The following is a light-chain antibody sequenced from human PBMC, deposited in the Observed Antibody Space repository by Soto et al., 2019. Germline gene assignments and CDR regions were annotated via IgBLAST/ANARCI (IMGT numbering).Light chain of an antibody. Sequence: DIQMTQSPSSLSASVGDEVTITCRASQTIMTYLNWYQLKPGKPPRLLIYAASSLQSGLPSRFTGSLSGTDFTPTISRPQPEDFATYARQQSYKSPHTFGQGTKVEIK. V-gene: IGKV1-39*01. J-gene: IGKJ1*01. CDR1: QTIMTY. CDR2: AAS. CDR3: QQSYKSPHT.